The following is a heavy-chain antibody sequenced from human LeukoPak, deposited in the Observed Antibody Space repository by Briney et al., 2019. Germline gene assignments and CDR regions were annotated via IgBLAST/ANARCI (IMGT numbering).Heavy chain of an antibody. V-gene: IGHV3-9*02. CDR2: ISWNSGSI. J-gene: IGHJ4*02. CDR3: AKDNRRHYTSGPNPDSLH. CDR1: GFTASSNY. D-gene: IGHD6-19*01. Sequence: GGSLRLSCTASGFTASSNYMSWVRQAPGKGLEWVSGISWNSGSIDYADSVKGRFTISRDNAKNSLYLQMNSLRVEDTAFYYCAKDNRRHYTSGPNPDSLHWGQGALVTVSS.